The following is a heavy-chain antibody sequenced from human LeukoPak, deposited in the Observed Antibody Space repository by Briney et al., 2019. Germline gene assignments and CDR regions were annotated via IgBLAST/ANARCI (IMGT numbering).Heavy chain of an antibody. Sequence: ASVKVSCKASGYIFIDYYMHWARQAPGQGLDWMGWINPNSGGTTYAQNFKGRVTMTWDTSISTAYMELSRLRSDDTAVYYCAREWELLRKYLYHWGQGTLVTVSS. V-gene: IGHV1-2*02. CDR3: AREWELLRKYLYH. CDR1: GYIFIDYY. J-gene: IGHJ1*01. D-gene: IGHD1-26*01. CDR2: INPNSGGT.